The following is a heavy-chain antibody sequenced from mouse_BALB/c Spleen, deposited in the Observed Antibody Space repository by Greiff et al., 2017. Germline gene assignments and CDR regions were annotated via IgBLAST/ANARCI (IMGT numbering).Heavy chain of an antibody. CDR3: TRGYLLSLSLYDMDY. CDR1: GYTFTSYW. V-gene: IGHV1-69*02. Sequence: QVQLQQPGAELVRPGASVKLSCKASGYTFTSYWINWVKQRPGQGLEWIGNIYPSDSYTNYNQKFKDKATLTVDKSSSTAYMQLSSPTSEDSAVYYCTRGYLLSLSLYDMDYWGQGTSVTVSS. CDR2: IYPSDSYT. J-gene: IGHJ4*01. D-gene: IGHD1-1*01.